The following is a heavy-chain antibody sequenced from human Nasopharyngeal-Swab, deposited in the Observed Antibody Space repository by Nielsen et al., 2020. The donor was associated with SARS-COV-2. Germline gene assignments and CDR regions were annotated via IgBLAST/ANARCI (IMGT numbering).Heavy chain of an antibody. Sequence: SETLSPTRTVSGGSISSRYYYWGRIRQPPGKGLEWIGSIYYSGSTYYNPSLKSRVTISVDTSKNQFSLKLSSVTAADTAVYYCVGSSWYGDYYYYYGMDVWGQGTTVTVSS. V-gene: IGHV4-39*07. CDR2: IYYSGST. J-gene: IGHJ6*02. D-gene: IGHD6-13*01. CDR3: VGSSWYGDYYYYYGMDV. CDR1: GGSISSRYYY.